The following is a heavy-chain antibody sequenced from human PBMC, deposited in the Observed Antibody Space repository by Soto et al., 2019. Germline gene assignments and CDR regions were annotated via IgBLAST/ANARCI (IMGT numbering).Heavy chain of an antibody. D-gene: IGHD3-9*01. CDR1: GFTFSSYS. CDR2: ISSSSSFI. J-gene: IGHJ4*02. CDR3: ARSYDILTGYSGFDY. V-gene: IGHV3-21*01. Sequence: EVQLVKSGGGLVKPGGSLRLSCAASGFTFSSYSMNWVRQAPGKGLEWVSSISSSSSFIYYADSVKGRFTISRDNAKNSLYLQMNSLRAEDTAMFYCARSYDILTGYSGFDYWGQGTLVTVSS.